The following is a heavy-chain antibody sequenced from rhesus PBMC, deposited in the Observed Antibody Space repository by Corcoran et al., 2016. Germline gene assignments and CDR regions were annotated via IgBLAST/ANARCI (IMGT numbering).Heavy chain of an antibody. CDR1: GGSISSSNC. CDR2: NSSNGGNT. J-gene: IGHJ4*01. Sequence: QLQLQESGPGLVKPSETLSLTCAVSGGSISSSNCWSWIRQPPGEGMELIGRNSSNGGNTNYNPSHNSRVNMSTDTSKNQFSLKLSSWTAADTAVYYCARAMDTVGTAWGQGVLVTVSS. CDR3: ARAMDTVGTA. D-gene: IGHD5-30*01. V-gene: IGHV4-57*01.